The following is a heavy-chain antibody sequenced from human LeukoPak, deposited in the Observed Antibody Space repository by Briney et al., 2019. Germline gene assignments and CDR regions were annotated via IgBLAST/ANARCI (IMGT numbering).Heavy chain of an antibody. D-gene: IGHD6-13*01. V-gene: IGHV3-23*01. J-gene: IGHJ4*02. CDR2: ISGSGGST. CDR3: AKDGSSGGSSSWLTLYYFDY. Sequence: GGSLRLSCAASGFTFSSYAMSWVRQAPGKGLEWVSAISGSGGSTYYADSVKGRFTISRDNSKNTLYLQMNSLRAEDTAVYYCAKDGSSGGSSSWLTLYYFDYWGQGTLVTVSS. CDR1: GFTFSSYA.